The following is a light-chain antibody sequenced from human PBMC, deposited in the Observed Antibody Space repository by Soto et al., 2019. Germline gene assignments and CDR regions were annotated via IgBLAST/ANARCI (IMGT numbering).Light chain of an antibody. V-gene: IGLV1-47*01. Sequence: QSVLTQPPSASGTPGQRVTISCSGSSSNIGSNYVYWYQQLPGTAPKLLIYRNNQRPSGVPDRFSGSKSGTSASLSISGLRSEAEADYYCAAWDDSLSGWVFGGGTQLTVL. J-gene: IGLJ3*02. CDR2: RNN. CDR1: SSNIGSNY. CDR3: AAWDDSLSGWV.